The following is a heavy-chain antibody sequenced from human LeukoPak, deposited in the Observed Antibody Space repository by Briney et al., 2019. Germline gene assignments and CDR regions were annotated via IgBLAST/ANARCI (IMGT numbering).Heavy chain of an antibody. Sequence: GGSLRLSCAASGFTFSKYDMSWVRQAPGKGLECVSAIDRGVGSTYYADSVKGRFTISRDNSKNTLYLQMNNLRAEDTAVYYCAKGYYYDSSGYYLLFLFDYWGQGTLVTVSS. D-gene: IGHD3-22*01. V-gene: IGHV3-23*01. CDR2: IDRGVGST. CDR1: GFTFSKYD. J-gene: IGHJ4*02. CDR3: AKGYYYDSSGYYLLFLFDY.